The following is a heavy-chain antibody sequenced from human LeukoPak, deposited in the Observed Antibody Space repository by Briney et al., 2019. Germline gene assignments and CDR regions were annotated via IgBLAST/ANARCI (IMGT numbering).Heavy chain of an antibody. V-gene: IGHV4-39*01. CDR3: ARTVQLWSNAFDI. J-gene: IGHJ3*02. CDR1: GGSISSSSYY. Sequence: SQTLSLTCTVSGGSISSSSYYWGWIRQPPGKGLEWIGSIYYSGSTYYNPSLKSRVTISVDTSKNQFSLKLSSVTAADTAVYYCARTVQLWSNAFDIWGQGTMVTVSS. D-gene: IGHD5-18*01. CDR2: IYYSGST.